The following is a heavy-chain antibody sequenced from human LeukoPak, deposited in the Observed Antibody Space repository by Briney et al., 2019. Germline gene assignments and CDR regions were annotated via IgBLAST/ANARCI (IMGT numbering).Heavy chain of an antibody. CDR2: IRSKAYGGTT. CDR1: GFTFGDYA. V-gene: IGHV3-49*03. CDR3: AKDSVAGNDY. D-gene: IGHD6-19*01. Sequence: PGRSLRLSCTASGFTFGDYAMSWFRQAPGKGLEWVGFIRSKAYGGTTEYAASVKGRFTISRDDSKSIAYLQMNSLRAEDTAVYYCAKDSVAGNDYWGQGTLVTVSS. J-gene: IGHJ4*02.